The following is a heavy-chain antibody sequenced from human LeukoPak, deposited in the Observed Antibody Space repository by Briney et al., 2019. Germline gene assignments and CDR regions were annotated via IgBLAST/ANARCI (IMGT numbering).Heavy chain of an antibody. J-gene: IGHJ4*02. V-gene: IGHV4-34*01. CDR1: GGSFSGYY. Sequence: SETLSLTCAVYGGSFSGYYWSWIRQPPGKGLEWIGEINHSGSTNYNPSLKSRVTISVDTSKNQFSLKLSSVTAADTAVYYCARGGFYGDYNDYWGQGTLVTVSS. D-gene: IGHD4-17*01. CDR2: INHSGST. CDR3: ARGGFYGDYNDY.